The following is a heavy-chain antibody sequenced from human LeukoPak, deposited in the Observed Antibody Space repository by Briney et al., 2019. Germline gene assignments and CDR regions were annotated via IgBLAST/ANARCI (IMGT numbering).Heavy chain of an antibody. CDR2: IYYSGST. CDR3: ARGPLDP. Sequence: SETLSLTSTVSGGSISSYYWSWIRQPPGKGLEWIGYIYYSGSTNYKSSLKSRVTISVDTSKNQFSLKLSSVTAADTAVYYCARGPLDPWGQGTLVTVSS. J-gene: IGHJ5*02. V-gene: IGHV4-59*01. CDR1: GGSISSYY.